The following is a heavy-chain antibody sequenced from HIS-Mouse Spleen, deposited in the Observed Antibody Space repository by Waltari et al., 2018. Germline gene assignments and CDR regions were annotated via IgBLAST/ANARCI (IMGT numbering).Heavy chain of an antibody. V-gene: IGHV2-70*15. CDR2: IDWDDDK. CDR1: GFSLSTSGMC. J-gene: IGHJ4*02. CDR3: ARIAEGYTSGWYAFDY. Sequence: QVTLRESGSALVKPTQTLTLTCPFSGFSLSTSGMCVSWIRQPPEKALEWLARIDWDDDKYYSTSLKTRLTISRDTSKNQVVLTMTNMDPLDTATYYCARIAEGYTSGWYAFDYWGQGTLVTVSS. D-gene: IGHD6-19*01.